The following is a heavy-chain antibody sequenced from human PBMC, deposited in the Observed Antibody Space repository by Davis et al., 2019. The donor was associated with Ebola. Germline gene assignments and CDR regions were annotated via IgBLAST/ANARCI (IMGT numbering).Heavy chain of an antibody. CDR3: ARALDYGDALRGMYGMDV. CDR1: GFTVSSNY. J-gene: IGHJ6*02. CDR2: IYSGGST. D-gene: IGHD4-17*01. Sequence: GGSLRLSCAASGFTVSSNYMSWVRQAPGKGLEWVSVIYSGGSTYYADSVKGRFIISRDTAKNTLNLEMNSLRAEDTAVYYCARALDYGDALRGMYGMDVWGQGTTVTVSS. V-gene: IGHV3-53*01.